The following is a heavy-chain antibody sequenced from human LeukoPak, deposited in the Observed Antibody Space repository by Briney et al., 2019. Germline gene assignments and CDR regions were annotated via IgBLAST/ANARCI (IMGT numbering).Heavy chain of an antibody. CDR1: GGSISNYY. D-gene: IGHD6-13*01. Sequence: SETLSLTCTVPGGSISNYYWSWVRQPPGKGLQWIGHIYYSGNTNYSPALKSRVSISVDTSKNQFSLKVNSVTVADTAVYYCVRGGSDSWPYYYYYMDVWGKGTTVTVSS. V-gene: IGHV4-59*01. CDR3: VRGGSDSWPYYYYYMDV. CDR2: IYYSGNT. J-gene: IGHJ6*03.